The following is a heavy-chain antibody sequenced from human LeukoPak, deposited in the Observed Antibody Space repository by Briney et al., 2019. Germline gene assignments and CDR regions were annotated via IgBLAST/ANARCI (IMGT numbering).Heavy chain of an antibody. J-gene: IGHJ4*02. CDR2: INHSGST. D-gene: IGHD4-17*01. CDR3: ARGGYYGDYGY. CDR1: GGSFSGYY. Sequence: PSETLSLTCAVYGGSFSGYYWSSIRQPPGKGLEWIGEINHSGSTNYNPSLKSRVTISVDTSKNQFSLMLSSVTAADTAVYYCARGGYYGDYGYWGQGALVTVSS. V-gene: IGHV4-34*01.